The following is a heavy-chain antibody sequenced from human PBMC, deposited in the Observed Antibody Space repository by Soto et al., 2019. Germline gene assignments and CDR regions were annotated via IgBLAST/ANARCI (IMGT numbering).Heavy chain of an antibody. Sequence: SETLSLTXTVSGGSISSGDYYWSWIRQPPGKGLEWIGYIYYSGSTYYNPSLKSRVTISVDTSKNQFSLKLSSVTAADTAVYYCARDGSGSYIGHYYYYYGMDVWGQGTTVTVSS. D-gene: IGHD3-10*01. CDR2: IYYSGST. CDR3: ARDGSGSYIGHYYYYYGMDV. CDR1: GGSISSGDYY. V-gene: IGHV4-30-4*01. J-gene: IGHJ6*02.